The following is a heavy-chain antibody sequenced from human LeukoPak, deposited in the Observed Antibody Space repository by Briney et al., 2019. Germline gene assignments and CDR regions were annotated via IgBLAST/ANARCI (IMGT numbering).Heavy chain of an antibody. Sequence: PGGSLRLSCVASGFTFSNYWMSWVRQAPGKGLEWVANIKQDGSEKYYVDSVKGRFTISRDNAKNSLYLQMNSLRAEDTAVYYCATGGGWGYSGYESHDYWGQGTLVTVSS. V-gene: IGHV3-7*01. J-gene: IGHJ4*02. D-gene: IGHD5-12*01. CDR2: IKQDGSEK. CDR3: ATGGGWGYSGYESHDY. CDR1: GFTFSNYW.